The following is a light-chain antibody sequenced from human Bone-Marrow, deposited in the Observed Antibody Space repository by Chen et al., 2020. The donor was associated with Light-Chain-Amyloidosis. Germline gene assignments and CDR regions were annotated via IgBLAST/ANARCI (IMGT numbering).Light chain of an antibody. V-gene: IGLV3-25*03. CDR3: QSANSSDTYGV. CDR1: ALPMQY. J-gene: IGLJ3*02. CDR2: KDS. Sequence: YDLTQPPSVSVSPGQTARIPCSGDALPMQYTYWYQRKPGQAPVLVIFKDSERPSWIPERFSGAGSGTTVALAISGVQEEDEADYYCQSANSSDTYGVFGGGTQLTVL.